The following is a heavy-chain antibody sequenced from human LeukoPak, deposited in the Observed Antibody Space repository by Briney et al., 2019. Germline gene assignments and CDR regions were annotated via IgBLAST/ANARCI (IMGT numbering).Heavy chain of an antibody. V-gene: IGHV3-30-3*01. D-gene: IGHD1-20*01. CDR3: ARDLRPGLNFDYFDY. CDR1: GFTFSSYA. J-gene: IGHJ4*02. Sequence: PGGSLRLSCAASGFTFSSYAMHWVRQAPGKGLEWVAVISYDGSNKYYADSVKGRFTISRDNSKNTLYLQMNSLRAEDTAVYYCARDLRPGLNFDYFDYWGQGTLVTVSS. CDR2: ISYDGSNK.